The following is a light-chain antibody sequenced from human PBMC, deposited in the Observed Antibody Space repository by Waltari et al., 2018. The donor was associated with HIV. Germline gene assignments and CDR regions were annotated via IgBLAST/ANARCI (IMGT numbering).Light chain of an antibody. V-gene: IGKV4-1*01. J-gene: IGKJ2*01. CDR2: WAS. CDR3: QQFYRTPYT. CDR1: QTIFYKSNNKNY. Sequence: DIVMTQSPESLAVSLGARATINCKSSQTIFYKSNNKNYLAWYQRKPGQSPKLLISWASNREFGVPDRFSGSGSGTDFTLTINNLQAEDVAVYYCQQFYRTPYTFGQGTRLEFK.